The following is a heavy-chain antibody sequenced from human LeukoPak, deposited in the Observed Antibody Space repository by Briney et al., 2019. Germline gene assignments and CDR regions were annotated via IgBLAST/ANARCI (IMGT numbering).Heavy chain of an antibody. CDR3: ARGGETTTIFGVVTDLDY. J-gene: IGHJ4*02. V-gene: IGHV1-46*01. D-gene: IGHD3-3*01. Sequence: ASVKVSCKATGYTFTSFQMHWVRQAPGQGLEWMGIINPSGGSTSYAQKVQGRVTMTRDTSTSTVYMELSSLRSEDTAVYYCARGGETTTIFGVVTDLDYWGQGTLVTVSS. CDR2: INPSGGST. CDR1: GYTFTSFQ.